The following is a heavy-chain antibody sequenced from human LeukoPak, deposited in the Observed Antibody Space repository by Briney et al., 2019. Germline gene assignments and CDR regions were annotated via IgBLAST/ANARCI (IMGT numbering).Heavy chain of an antibody. CDR3: ARSPPLGDYDLGNHYYFDY. D-gene: IGHD4-17*01. J-gene: IGHJ4*02. CDR1: GYTFTSYA. V-gene: IGHV1-3*01. Sequence: ASVKVSCKASGYTFTSYAMHWVRQAPGQRLEWMGWINAGNGNTKYSQKFQGRVTITRDTSASTAHMELSSLRSEDTAVYYCARSPPLGDYDLGNHYYFDYWGQGTLVTVSS. CDR2: INAGNGNT.